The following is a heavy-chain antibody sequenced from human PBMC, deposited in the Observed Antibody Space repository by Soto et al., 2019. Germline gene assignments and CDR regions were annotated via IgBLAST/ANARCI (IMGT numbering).Heavy chain of an antibody. Sequence: QVQLVESGGGVVQPGRSLRLSCAASGFTFSSYAMHWVRQAPGKGLEWVAVISYDGSNKYYADSVKGRFTISRDNSKNTLYLQMNSLRAEDTAVYYCARDLTIFGVADYYGMDVW. J-gene: IGHJ6*01. V-gene: IGHV3-30-3*01. CDR2: ISYDGSNK. CDR3: ARDLTIFGVADYYGMDV. D-gene: IGHD3-3*01. CDR1: GFTFSSYA.